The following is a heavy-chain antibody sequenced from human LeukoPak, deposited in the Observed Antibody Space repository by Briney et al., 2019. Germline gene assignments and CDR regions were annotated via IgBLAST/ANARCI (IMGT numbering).Heavy chain of an antibody. V-gene: IGHV3-7*01. J-gene: IGHJ5*02. CDR1: GFTFSSYW. Sequence: GGSLRLSCAASGFTFSSYWMTWVRQAPGKGLEWVANIKPDGSQIYYVDSVKGRFTISRDNAKNSLYLQMNSLRAEDTAVYYCARESMITFGGVIVNPFDPWGQGTLVTVSS. CDR2: IKPDGSQI. CDR3: ARESMITFGGVIVNPFDP. D-gene: IGHD3-16*02.